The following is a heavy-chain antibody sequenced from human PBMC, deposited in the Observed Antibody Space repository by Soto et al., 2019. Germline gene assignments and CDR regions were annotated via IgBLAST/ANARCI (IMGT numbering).Heavy chain of an antibody. V-gene: IGHV1-8*01. CDR3: ARVSDIVVVPAALYRDWFDP. J-gene: IGHJ5*02. CDR2: MNPNSGNT. D-gene: IGHD2-2*01. Sequence: ASVKVSCKASGYTFTSYDINWVRQATGQGLEWMGWMNPNSGNTGYAQKFQGRVTMTRNTSISTAYMELSSLRSEDTAVYYCARVSDIVVVPAALYRDWFDPWGQGTLVTVSS. CDR1: GYTFTSYD.